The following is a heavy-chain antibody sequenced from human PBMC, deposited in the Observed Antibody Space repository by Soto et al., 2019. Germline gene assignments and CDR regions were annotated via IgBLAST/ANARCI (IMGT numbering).Heavy chain of an antibody. CDR1: GYTFTDHY. CDR3: ATRTGH. Sequence: QVQLVQSGAEVKKPGASVKVSCRASGYTFTDHYIHWERQAPGQGLEWMGWVNPKSGFTNYAQNFQGRVAMTSDTSISTAYMELSRLRSDDTAVYYCATRTGHWGQGTLVTVSS. V-gene: IGHV1-2*02. CDR2: VNPKSGFT. J-gene: IGHJ4*02.